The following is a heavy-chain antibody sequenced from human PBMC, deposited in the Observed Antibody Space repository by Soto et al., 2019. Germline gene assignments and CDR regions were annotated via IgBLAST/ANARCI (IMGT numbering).Heavy chain of an antibody. Sequence: GGSLRLSCAASGFTFSSYSMNWVRQAPGKGLEWVSYISSSSSTIYYADSVKGRFTISRDNTKNSLYLQMNSLGDEDTAVYYCARELRGSPEDPDAFVIWGQGTMVTVSS. CDR1: GFTFSSYS. V-gene: IGHV3-48*02. CDR3: ARELRGSPEDPDAFVI. D-gene: IGHD2-15*01. J-gene: IGHJ3*02. CDR2: ISSSSSTI.